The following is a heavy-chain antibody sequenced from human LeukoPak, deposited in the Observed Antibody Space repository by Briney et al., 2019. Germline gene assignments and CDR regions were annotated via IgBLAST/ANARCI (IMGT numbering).Heavy chain of an antibody. Sequence: GASVKVSYKASGYTFTNYAIHWVRQAPGQRLEWMGWCNSDKGNTEYSQKFQGRVIITRDTPASTAYMELSSLRPEDTAVFFCARGGPNKSGWTLDYWGQGTLVTVSS. J-gene: IGHJ4*02. CDR1: GYTFTNYA. CDR2: CNSDKGNT. V-gene: IGHV1-3*01. CDR3: ARGGPNKSGWTLDY. D-gene: IGHD6-25*01.